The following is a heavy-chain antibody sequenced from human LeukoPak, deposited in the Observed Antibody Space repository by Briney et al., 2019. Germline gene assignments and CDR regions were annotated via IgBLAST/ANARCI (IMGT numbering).Heavy chain of an antibody. J-gene: IGHJ2*01. Sequence: SQTPSLTPTLSDYSITTDYDWGWIRPPPRKGLDWIGRINHSASTYYNPSLRSRVTISLDTTKNQFSTKRTSVTAAHTAGYCCSSWGGLLDSSSYWYFDLWGSGTLVTVSS. CDR1: DYSITTDYD. D-gene: IGHD3/OR15-3a*01. CDR3: SSWGGLLDSSSYWYFDL. V-gene: IGHV4-38-2*02. CDR2: INHSAST.